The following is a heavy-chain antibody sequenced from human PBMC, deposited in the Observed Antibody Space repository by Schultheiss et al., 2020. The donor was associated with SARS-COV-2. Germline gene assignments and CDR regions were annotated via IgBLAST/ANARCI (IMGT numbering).Heavy chain of an antibody. CDR3: ARGQQQLVPGDY. Sequence: ASVKVSCKASGYTFTGYYMHWVRQAPGQGLEWMGWINPNSGDTNFAPNLQGRVTMTRDTSINTAYMELSRLRSDDTAVYYCARGQQQLVPGDYWGQGTLVTVSS. J-gene: IGHJ4*02. V-gene: IGHV1-2*02. CDR2: INPNSGDT. D-gene: IGHD6-13*01. CDR1: GYTFTGYY.